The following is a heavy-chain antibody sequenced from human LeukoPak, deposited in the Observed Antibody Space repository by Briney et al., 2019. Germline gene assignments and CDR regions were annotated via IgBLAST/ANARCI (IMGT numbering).Heavy chain of an antibody. CDR1: GYTFATKA. CDR2: IHAGSGDT. V-gene: IGHV1-3*01. CDR3: ARWPGNYDWSVYDS. J-gene: IGHJ4*02. Sequence: ASVKVSCKASGYTFATKAIHWLRQAPGQGPEWMGSIHAGSGDTLYSKHFQGRVTFTRDTSANTVYMDLSSLSSEDTAVYYCARWPGNYDWSVYDSWGQGTLVIVSS. D-gene: IGHD3-9*01.